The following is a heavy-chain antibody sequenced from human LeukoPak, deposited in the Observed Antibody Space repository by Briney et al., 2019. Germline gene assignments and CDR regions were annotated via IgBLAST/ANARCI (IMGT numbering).Heavy chain of an antibody. CDR1: GFIFSSYA. CDR3: AKTALAVAGIVPVESELDY. D-gene: IGHD6-19*01. CDR2: ISGSGGRT. Sequence: PGGSLRLSCAASGFIFSSYAMSWVRLAPGKGLEWISVISGSGGRTDYADSVKGRFTISRDNSKNMLYLQMNSLRAEDTAVYYCAKTALAVAGIVPVESELDYWGQGTLVTVSS. J-gene: IGHJ4*02. V-gene: IGHV3-23*01.